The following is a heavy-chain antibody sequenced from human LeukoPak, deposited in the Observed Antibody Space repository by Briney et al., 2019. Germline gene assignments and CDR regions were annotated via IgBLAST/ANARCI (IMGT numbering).Heavy chain of an antibody. J-gene: IGHJ4*02. CDR1: GFTFSSYN. D-gene: IGHD6-13*01. CDR3: ARVSLGAAAGTSR. V-gene: IGHV3-21*01. CDR2: ISSSSYI. Sequence: GGSLRLSCAASGFTFSSYNMNWVRQAPGKGLEWVSSISSSSYIYYTDSVKGRFTISRDNAKNSLYLQMNGLRADDTAIYYCARVSLGAAAGTSRWGQGTLVTVSS.